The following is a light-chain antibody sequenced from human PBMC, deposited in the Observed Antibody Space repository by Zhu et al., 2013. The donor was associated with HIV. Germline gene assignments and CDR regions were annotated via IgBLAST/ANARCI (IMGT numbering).Light chain of an antibody. CDR3: QQYNSYSQT. Sequence: DIQMTQSPSSLSASVGDRVTITCRASQSISSYLNWYQQKPGKAPNLLIYKASRLESGVPSRFSGSGSGTEFTLTISSLQPDDFATYYCQQYNSYSQTFGQGTKVEIK. CDR1: QSISSY. J-gene: IGKJ1*01. CDR2: KAS. V-gene: IGKV1-5*03.